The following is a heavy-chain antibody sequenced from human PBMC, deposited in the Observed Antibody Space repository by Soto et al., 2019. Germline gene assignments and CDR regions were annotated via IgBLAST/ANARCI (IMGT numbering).Heavy chain of an antibody. Sequence: GGSLRLSCKGSGYSFTSYWIGWVRQMPGKGLEWMGIIYPGDSDTRYSPSFQGQVTISADKSISTAYLQWSSLKASDTAMYYCARGHRIVGILTSYYFDYWGQGTLVTVSS. V-gene: IGHV5-51*01. CDR2: IYPGDSDT. J-gene: IGHJ4*02. CDR1: GYSFTSYW. CDR3: ARGHRIVGILTSYYFDY. D-gene: IGHD1-26*01.